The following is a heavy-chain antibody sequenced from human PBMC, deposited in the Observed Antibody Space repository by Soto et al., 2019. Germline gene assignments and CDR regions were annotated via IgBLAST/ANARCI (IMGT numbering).Heavy chain of an antibody. CDR1: GFTFSSYG. Sequence: GGSLRLSCAASGFTFSSYGMHWVRQAPGKGLEWVAVIWYDGSNQYYADSVKGRFTISRDNSKNTLYLQMNSPRAEDTAVYYCARALNYYDSSAPPHFDYWGQGTLVTVSS. CDR3: ARALNYYDSSAPPHFDY. V-gene: IGHV3-33*01. D-gene: IGHD3-22*01. J-gene: IGHJ4*02. CDR2: IWYDGSNQ.